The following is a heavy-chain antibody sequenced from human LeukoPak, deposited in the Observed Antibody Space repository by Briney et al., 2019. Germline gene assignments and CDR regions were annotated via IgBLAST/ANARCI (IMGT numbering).Heavy chain of an antibody. J-gene: IGHJ3*02. CDR3: ARDPKYARYEVGFDI. CDR1: GGSISSGDYY. CDR2: VFYSGST. D-gene: IGHD2-8*01. V-gene: IGHV4-30-4*08. Sequence: SETLSLTCTVSGGSISSGDYYWSWIRQPPGKGLEWIGYVFYSGSTYYNPSLKSRVTTSVDTSKNQFYLKLSSVTAADTAVYYCARDPKYARYEVGFDIWSHGTMVTVSS.